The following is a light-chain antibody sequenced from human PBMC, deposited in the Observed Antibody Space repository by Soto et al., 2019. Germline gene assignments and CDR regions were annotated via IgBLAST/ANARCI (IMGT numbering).Light chain of an antibody. J-gene: IGKJ2*01. CDR3: QQYSTLPHT. Sequence: ESVLTQSPGTLSLSPGERATLSCRTSQSVTNSFFAWYQQRPGQAPRLLIYGISSRATGIPDRFSGSGSGTDFTLTITRLEPEEFVGYYCQQYSTLPHTFGQGTKLEVK. CDR2: GIS. CDR1: QSVTNSF. V-gene: IGKV3-20*01.